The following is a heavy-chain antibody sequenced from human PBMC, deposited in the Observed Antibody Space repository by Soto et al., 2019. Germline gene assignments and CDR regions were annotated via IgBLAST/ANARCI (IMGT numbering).Heavy chain of an antibody. CDR1: GYTFTSYD. D-gene: IGHD2-8*01. CDR3: ARDALTSRWFDP. J-gene: IGHJ5*02. Sequence: ASVKVSCKASGYTFTSYDINWVRQATGQGLEWMGWMNPNSGNTGYAQKFQGRVTITADESTSTAYMELSSLRSEDTAVYYCARDALTSRWFDPWGQGTLVTVSS. CDR2: MNPNSGNT. V-gene: IGHV1-8*01.